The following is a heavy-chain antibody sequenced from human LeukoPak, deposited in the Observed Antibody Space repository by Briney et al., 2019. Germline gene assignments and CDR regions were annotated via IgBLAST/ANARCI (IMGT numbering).Heavy chain of an antibody. V-gene: IGHV3-48*03. D-gene: IGHD3-9*01. Sequence: GGSLRLSCAASGFTFSSYEMNWVRQAPGKGLEWVSYISSSGSTIYYADSVKGRFTISRDNAKNTLYLQMNSLRAEDTAVYYCARDRGYDILTGYDRGFDYWGQGTLVTVSS. CDR1: GFTFSSYE. CDR2: ISSSGSTI. CDR3: ARDRGYDILTGYDRGFDY. J-gene: IGHJ4*02.